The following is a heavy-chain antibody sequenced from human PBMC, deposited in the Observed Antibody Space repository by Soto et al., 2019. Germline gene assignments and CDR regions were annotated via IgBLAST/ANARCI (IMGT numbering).Heavy chain of an antibody. J-gene: IGHJ6*03. CDR3: ASLAQERTEDLWFGEPPPRYYYYMDV. CDR2: INPSGGST. V-gene: IGHV1-46*03. Sequence: ASVKVSCKASGYTFTSYYMHWVRQAPGQGLEWMGIINPSGGSTSYAQKFQGRVTMTRDTSTSTVYLGLSSLRSEDTAVYFCASLAQERTEDLWFGEPPPRYYYYMDVWGKGTTVTVSS. CDR1: GYTFTSYY. D-gene: IGHD3-10*01.